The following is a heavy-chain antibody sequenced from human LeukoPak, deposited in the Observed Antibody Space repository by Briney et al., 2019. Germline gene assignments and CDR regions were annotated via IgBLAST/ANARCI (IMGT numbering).Heavy chain of an antibody. J-gene: IGHJ4*02. CDR3: ARERTRAPEFDY. Sequence: PGGSLRLSCAASGFTFSSYGMHWVRQAPGKGLEWVAVTWYDGSNKYYADSVKGRFTISRDNSKNTLYLQMSSLRAEDTAVYYCARERTRAPEFDYWGQGTLVTVSS. CDR2: TWYDGSNK. CDR1: GFTFSSYG. D-gene: IGHD3/OR15-3a*01. V-gene: IGHV3-33*01.